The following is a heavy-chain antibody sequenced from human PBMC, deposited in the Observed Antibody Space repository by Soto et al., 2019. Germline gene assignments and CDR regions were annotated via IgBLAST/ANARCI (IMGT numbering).Heavy chain of an antibody. CDR2: ISYDGSNT. CDR3: ARAFRLLSNMDV. V-gene: IGHV3-30*03. J-gene: IGHJ6*02. Sequence: QVQLVESGGGVVQPGRSLRLSCAASGFTFSSYAMHWVRQAPGKGLEWVAVISYDGSNTYYADSVKGRFTISRDNSKNTVYLQMKSRRGEYTAVDYCARAFRLLSNMDVWGQGTTVSVSS. D-gene: IGHD6-6*01. CDR1: GFTFSSYA.